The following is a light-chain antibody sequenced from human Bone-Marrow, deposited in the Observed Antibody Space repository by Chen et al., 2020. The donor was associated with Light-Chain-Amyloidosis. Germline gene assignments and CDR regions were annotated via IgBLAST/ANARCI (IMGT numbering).Light chain of an antibody. V-gene: IGLV3-25*03. CDR2: KDS. J-gene: IGLJ2*01. CDR1: AFPKQY. Sequence: SYELTQPTSVSVSPGQTAMITCSGDAFPKQYAYWYQQKPGQAPVLVIYKDSERPSGIPERFSGSSSGTTVTLTISGVQAEDEADYYCQSADSSGTYHVVFGGGTKLTVL. CDR3: QSADSSGTYHVV.